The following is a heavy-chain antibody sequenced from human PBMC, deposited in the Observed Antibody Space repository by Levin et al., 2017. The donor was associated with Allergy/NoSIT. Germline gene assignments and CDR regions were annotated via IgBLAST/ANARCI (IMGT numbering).Heavy chain of an antibody. Sequence: GALRLSCAGSGFTFSNAWMSWVRQAPGKGLEWIGRIKGKTDGGTTDYAAPVKGRFTFSRDDSKNTLYLQMNSLKTEDTAVYYCTTEAPYYDILTGYYTGWFDPWGQGTLVTVSS. D-gene: IGHD3-9*01. CDR1: GFTFSNAW. CDR2: IKGKTDGGTT. CDR3: TTEAPYYDILTGYYTGWFDP. J-gene: IGHJ5*02. V-gene: IGHV3-15*01.